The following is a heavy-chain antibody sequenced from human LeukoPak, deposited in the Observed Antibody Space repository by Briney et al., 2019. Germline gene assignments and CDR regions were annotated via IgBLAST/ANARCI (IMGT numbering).Heavy chain of an antibody. CDR1: GFTFDDYA. CDR2: ISWNGAGI. J-gene: IGHJ6*02. CDR3: TRDLMDYDVSTGLHHYYMDV. V-gene: IGHV3-9*01. D-gene: IGHD3-9*01. Sequence: GGSLRLSCAASGFTFDDYAMHWVRQPPGKGLEWVSGISWNGAGIVYADSVRGRFTISRDNAKNTLYLQMNTLRVEDTAVYYCTRDLMDYDVSTGLHHYYMDVWGQGTTVTVSS.